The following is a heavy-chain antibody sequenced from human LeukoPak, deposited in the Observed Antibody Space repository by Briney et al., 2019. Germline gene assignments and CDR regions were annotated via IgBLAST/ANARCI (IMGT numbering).Heavy chain of an antibody. CDR2: IYYSGST. CDR3: AREEGGTIVVVPAAGNWFDP. CDR1: GGSISSSSYY. J-gene: IGHJ5*02. Sequence: SETLSLTCTVSGGSISSSSYYWGWIRQPPGKGLEWIGSIYYSGSTYYNSSLKSRVTISVDTSKNQFSLKLSSVTAADTAVYYCAREEGGTIVVVPAAGNWFDPWGQGTLVTVPS. V-gene: IGHV4-39*02. D-gene: IGHD2-2*01.